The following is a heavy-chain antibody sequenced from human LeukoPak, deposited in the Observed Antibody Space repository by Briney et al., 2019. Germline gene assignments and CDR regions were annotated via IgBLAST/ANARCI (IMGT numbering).Heavy chain of an antibody. V-gene: IGHV1-46*01. Sequence: ASVKVSCKASGGTFSSYAISWVRQAPGQGLEWMGGINPSGASTSYAQKFRGRLTMTKDTSTSTVYMELSSLRSEDTAVYYCAAGIEAGGLGDYWGQGTLVTVSS. CDR3: AAGIEAGGLGDY. CDR2: INPSGAST. D-gene: IGHD6-13*01. J-gene: IGHJ4*02. CDR1: GGTFSSYA.